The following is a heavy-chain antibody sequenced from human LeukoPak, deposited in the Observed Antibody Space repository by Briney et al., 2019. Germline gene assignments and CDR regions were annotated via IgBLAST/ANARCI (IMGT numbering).Heavy chain of an antibody. D-gene: IGHD5-24*01. CDR3: ARAPTERATRFGDY. CDR1: GGTFSSYA. CDR2: IIPIFGTA. J-gene: IGHJ4*02. V-gene: IGHV1-69*05. Sequence: ASVKVSCKASGGTFSSYAISWVRQAPGQGLEWMGGIIPIFGTANYAQKFQGRVTITTDESTSTAYMELSRLRSEDTAVYYCARAPTERATRFGDYWGQGTLVTVSS.